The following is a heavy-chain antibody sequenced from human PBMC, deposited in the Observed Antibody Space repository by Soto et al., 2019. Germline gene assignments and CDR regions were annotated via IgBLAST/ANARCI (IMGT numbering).Heavy chain of an antibody. J-gene: IGHJ5*02. Sequence: SETLSLTCTVSGGSISSSSYYWGWIRQPPGKGLEWIGSIYYSGSTYYNPSLKSRVTISVDTSKNQFSLKLSSVTAADTAVYYCARSLIVVVPAAKNWFDPWGQGTLVTVSS. CDR2: IYYSGST. D-gene: IGHD2-2*01. CDR1: GGSISSSSYY. V-gene: IGHV4-39*01. CDR3: ARSLIVVVPAAKNWFDP.